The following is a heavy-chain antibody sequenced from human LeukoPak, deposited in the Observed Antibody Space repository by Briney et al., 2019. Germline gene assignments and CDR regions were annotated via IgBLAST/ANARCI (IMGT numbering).Heavy chain of an antibody. J-gene: IGHJ4*02. CDR2: IYYSGST. D-gene: IGHD4-17*01. CDR3: ARLEKRYYFDY. CDR1: GGSISSSSYY. Sequence: SETLSLTCTVSGGSISSSSYYWGWIRQPPGKGLEWIGSIYYSGSTYYNPSLKSRVTISVDMSKNQFSLKLSSVTAADTAVYYCARLEKRYYFDYWGQGTLVTVTS. V-gene: IGHV4-39*01.